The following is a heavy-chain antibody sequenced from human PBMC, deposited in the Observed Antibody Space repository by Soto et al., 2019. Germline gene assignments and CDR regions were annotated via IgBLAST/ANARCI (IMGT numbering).Heavy chain of an antibody. J-gene: IGHJ4*02. D-gene: IGHD6-19*01. Sequence: SLRLSSAAAGFTVSNYAMHWVRQAPGKGLEWVAVVSHDGRNTHYADSVKGRFTISRDSSKNTVSLEMTSLRAEDTAVYYCAKGGRQWLVTSDFNYWGQGALVTVSS. CDR3: AKGGRQWLVTSDFNY. CDR2: VSHDGRNT. CDR1: GFTVSNYA. V-gene: IGHV3-30*18.